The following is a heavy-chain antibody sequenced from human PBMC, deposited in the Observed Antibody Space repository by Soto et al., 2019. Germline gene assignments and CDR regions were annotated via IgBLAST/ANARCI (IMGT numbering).Heavy chain of an antibody. CDR3: ARRGPSSSSEYYYYYYGMDV. Sequence: SVKVSCKASGGTFSSYAISWVRQAPGQGLEWMGGIIPIFGTANYAQKFQGRVTITADESTSTAYMELSSLRSEDTAVYYCARRGPSSSSEYYYYYYGMDVGGQGTTVTVS. J-gene: IGHJ6*02. D-gene: IGHD6-6*01. CDR2: IIPIFGTA. CDR1: GGTFSSYA. V-gene: IGHV1-69*13.